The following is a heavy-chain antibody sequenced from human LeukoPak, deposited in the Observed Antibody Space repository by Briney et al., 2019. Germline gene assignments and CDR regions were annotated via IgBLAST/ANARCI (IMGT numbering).Heavy chain of an antibody. D-gene: IGHD2-15*01. Sequence: PSETLSLTCAVYGGSFSGYYWSWIRQPPGKGLEWIGEINHSGSTNYNPSLKSRVTISVDTSKNQFSLKLSSVTAADTAVYYCARAGYCSGGSCSQGAFDIWGQGTMVTVSS. CDR1: GGSFSGYY. CDR2: INHSGST. CDR3: ARAGYCSGGSCSQGAFDI. J-gene: IGHJ3*02. V-gene: IGHV4-34*01.